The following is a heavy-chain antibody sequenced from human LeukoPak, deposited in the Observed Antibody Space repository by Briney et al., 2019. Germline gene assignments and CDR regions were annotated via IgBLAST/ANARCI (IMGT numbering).Heavy chain of an antibody. V-gene: IGHV3-11*04. CDR3: AREGACSSTSCYSSWFDP. CDR2: ISSSGSTI. Sequence: GGSLRLSCAASGFTFSDYYMSWIRQAPGKGLEWVSYISSSGSTIYYADSVKGRFTISRDNAKNSLYLQMNSLRAEDTAVYYCAREGACSSTSCYSSWFDPWGQGTLVTVSS. CDR1: GFTFSDYY. J-gene: IGHJ5*02. D-gene: IGHD2-2*01.